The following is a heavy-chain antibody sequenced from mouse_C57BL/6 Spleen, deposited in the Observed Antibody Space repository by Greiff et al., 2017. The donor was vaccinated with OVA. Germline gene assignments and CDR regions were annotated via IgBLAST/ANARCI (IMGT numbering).Heavy chain of an antibody. Sequence: QVQLKESGPGLVQPSQSLSITCTVSGFSLTSYGVHWVRQSPGKGLEWLGVIWSGGSTDYNAAFISRLSISKDNSKSQVFFKINSLQADDTAIYYCARECYGNYYAMDYWGQGTSVTVSS. CDR2: IWSGGST. CDR1: GFSLTSYG. D-gene: IGHD2-1*01. J-gene: IGHJ4*01. V-gene: IGHV2-2*01. CDR3: ARECYGNYYAMDY.